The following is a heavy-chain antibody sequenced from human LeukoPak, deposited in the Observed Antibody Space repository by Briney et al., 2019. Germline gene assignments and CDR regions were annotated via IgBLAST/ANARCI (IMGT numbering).Heavy chain of an antibody. D-gene: IGHD2-2*01. CDR2: IYYSGST. V-gene: IGHV4-59*01. CDR3: ARSPSDIVVVPAAIAFDI. Sequence: SETLSLTCTVSGGSISSYYWSWIRQPPGKGLEWIGYIYYSGSTNYNPSLKSRVTISVDTSKNQFSLKLSSVTAADTAVYYCARSPSDIVVVPAAIAFDIWGQGTMVTVSS. CDR1: GGSISSYY. J-gene: IGHJ3*02.